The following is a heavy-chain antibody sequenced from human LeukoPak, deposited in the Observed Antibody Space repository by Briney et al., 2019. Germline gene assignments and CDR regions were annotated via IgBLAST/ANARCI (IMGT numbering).Heavy chain of an antibody. J-gene: IGHJ4*02. V-gene: IGHV3-9*01. D-gene: IGHD2-2*01. CDR2: ISWNSGSI. Sequence: GGSLRLSCAASGLTFDDYAMHWVRQAPGKGLEWVSGISWNSGSIGYADSVKGRFTISRDNAKNSLYLHMNSLRAEDTALYYCAKDILEEPAAMMEYWGQGTLVTVSS. CDR3: AKDILEEPAAMMEY. CDR1: GLTFDDYA.